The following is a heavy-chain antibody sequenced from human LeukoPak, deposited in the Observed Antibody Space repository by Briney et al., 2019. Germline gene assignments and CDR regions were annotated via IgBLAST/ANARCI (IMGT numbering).Heavy chain of an antibody. CDR2: MKQDGSDK. CDR1: GFTFSTYW. D-gene: IGHD3-22*01. V-gene: IGHV3-7*03. Sequence: PGGSLRLSCAASGFTFSTYWMSWVRQAPGKGLEWVANMKQDGSDKYYVGSVRGRFTISRDNAKNSLYLQMNSLRVEDTAEYYCTTRNYDSSGQNRPDDYWGQGTLVTVSS. CDR3: TTRNYDSSGQNRPDDY. J-gene: IGHJ4*02.